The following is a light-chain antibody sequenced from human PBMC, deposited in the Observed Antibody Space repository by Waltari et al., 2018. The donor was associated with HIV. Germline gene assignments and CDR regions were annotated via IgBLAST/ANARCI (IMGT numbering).Light chain of an antibody. CDR2: STS. V-gene: IGLV7-43*01. CDR3: LLYYGGTQLV. CDR1: TVAVPSSYS. Sequence: VVTQEPSQPLSPGGTVTLHCSSSTVAVPSSYSPNWLQQKPGQAPRALIYSTSNKPPGTPARFSGSLLGGKAALTLSGVQPEDEAEYYCLLYYGGTQLVFGGGTKLTVL. J-gene: IGLJ2*01.